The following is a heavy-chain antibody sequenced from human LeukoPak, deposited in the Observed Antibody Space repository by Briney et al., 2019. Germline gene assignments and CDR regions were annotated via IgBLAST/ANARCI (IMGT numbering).Heavy chain of an antibody. CDR3: ARQGVESVYFDY. V-gene: IGHV4-34*01. Sequence: SETLSLTCAVYGGSFSGYYWSWIRQPPGKGLEWIGEINHSGSTNYNPSLKSRVTISVDTSKNQFSLKLSSVTAADTAVYYCARQGVESVYFDYWGQGTLVTVSS. D-gene: IGHD3-3*01. CDR1: GGSFSGYY. CDR2: INHSGST. J-gene: IGHJ4*02.